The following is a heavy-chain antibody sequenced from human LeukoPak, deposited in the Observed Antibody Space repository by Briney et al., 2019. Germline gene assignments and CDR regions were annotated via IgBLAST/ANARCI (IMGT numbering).Heavy chain of an antibody. CDR2: IKQDGSEK. CDR1: GFTFSSYW. V-gene: IGHV3-7*01. CDR3: ARVKGVADFWSGWYYYYGLDV. J-gene: IGHJ6*02. Sequence: GGSLRLSCAASGFTFSSYWMSWGRQAPGKGLEGVANIKQDGSEKFYVDSVKGRFTISRDNAKNSLYLQMNSLRAEDTAVYYCARVKGVADFWSGWYYYYGLDVWGQGTTVTVSS. D-gene: IGHD3-3*01.